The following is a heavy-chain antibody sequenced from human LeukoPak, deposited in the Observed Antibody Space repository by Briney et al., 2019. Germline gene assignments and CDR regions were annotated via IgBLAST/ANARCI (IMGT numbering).Heavy chain of an antibody. V-gene: IGHV4-39*01. Sequence: PSETLSLTCTLSGDSISSSSYSWGWIRQPPGKGLEWIGSMYYSGSTYYNPSLKSRVTISVDTSKNQFSLKLSSVTAADTAVYYCARGGQSGYNDDAFDIWGQGTMVTVSS. D-gene: IGHD3-3*01. J-gene: IGHJ3*02. CDR2: MYYSGST. CDR1: GDSISSSSYS. CDR3: ARGGQSGYNDDAFDI.